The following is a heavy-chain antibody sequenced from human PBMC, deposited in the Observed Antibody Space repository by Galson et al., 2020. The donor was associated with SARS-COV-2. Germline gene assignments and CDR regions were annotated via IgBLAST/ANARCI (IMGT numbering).Heavy chain of an antibody. CDR1: GGTFSSYA. CDR2: IIPSFGTA. D-gene: IGHD3-22*01. J-gene: IGHJ3*02. V-gene: IGHV1-69*13. CDR3: ARDLYDTDAFDI. Sequence: SVKVSCKASGGTFSSYAISWVRQAPGQGLEWMGGIIPSFGTANYAQKYQGRVTITADESTSTAYMELSSLRSEDTDVYYCARDLYDTDAFDIWGQGTMVTVSS.